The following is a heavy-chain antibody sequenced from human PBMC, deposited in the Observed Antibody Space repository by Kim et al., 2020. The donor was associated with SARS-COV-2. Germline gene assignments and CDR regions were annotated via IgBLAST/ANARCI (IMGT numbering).Heavy chain of an antibody. J-gene: IGHJ4*02. CDR1: GFTFSSYA. Sequence: GGSLRLSCAASGFTFSSYAMHWVRQAPGKGLEWVAVISYDGSNKYYADSVKGRFTISRDNSKNTLYLQMNSLRAEDTAVYYCARDLKGPVLRFLEWLPDYWGQGTLVTVSS. V-gene: IGHV3-30-3*01. CDR3: ARDLKGPVLRFLEWLPDY. D-gene: IGHD3-3*01. CDR2: ISYDGSNK.